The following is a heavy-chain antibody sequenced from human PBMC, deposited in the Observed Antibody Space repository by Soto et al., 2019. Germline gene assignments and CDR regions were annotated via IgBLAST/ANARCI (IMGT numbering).Heavy chain of an antibody. V-gene: IGHV1-69*13. CDR2: IIPRSATS. CDR3: ARDDSGFSGSHYIDYFNY. Sequence: SVKVSCKASGDTFSTYTITWMRQAPGQGLEWMGGIIPRSATSKYAQKFQGRVTITADESTSTVYMELRTLRPEDTAVYYCARDDSGFSGSHYIDYFNYWGQGALVTSPQ. D-gene: IGHD1-26*01. CDR1: GDTFSTYT. J-gene: IGHJ4*02.